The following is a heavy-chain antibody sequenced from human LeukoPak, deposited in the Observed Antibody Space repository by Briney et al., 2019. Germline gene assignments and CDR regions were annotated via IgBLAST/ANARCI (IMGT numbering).Heavy chain of an antibody. D-gene: IGHD2-15*01. CDR3: ARDRWELLSNSYHYCGLDV. Sequence: GGSLRLSCAASGFTFSNYWMSWVRQAPGKGLEWVANIKQDGSEKCYVDSVKGRYTISRDNAKNSLYLQMNSLRAEDTAVYYCARDRWELLSNSYHYCGLDVWGQGTTVTVSS. CDR2: IKQDGSEK. CDR1: GFTFSNYW. V-gene: IGHV3-7*01. J-gene: IGHJ6*02.